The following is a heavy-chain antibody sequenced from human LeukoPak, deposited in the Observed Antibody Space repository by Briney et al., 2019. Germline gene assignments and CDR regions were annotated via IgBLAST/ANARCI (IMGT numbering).Heavy chain of an antibody. CDR2: ISWNSGSI. D-gene: IGHD4-17*01. CDR1: GFTYSDYA. J-gene: IGHJ3*02. CDR3: AKTPPGLTTVTTGAFDI. V-gene: IGHV3-9*01. Sequence: GGSLRLSCADPGFTYSDYAMHSGRQAPGKGLEWVSGISWNSGSIGYADSVKGRFTISRDNAKNSLYLQMNSMRAEDTALYYCAKTPPGLTTVTTGAFDIWGQGTMVTVSS.